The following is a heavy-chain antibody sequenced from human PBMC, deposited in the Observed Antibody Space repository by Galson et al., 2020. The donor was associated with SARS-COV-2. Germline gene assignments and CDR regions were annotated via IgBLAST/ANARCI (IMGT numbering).Heavy chain of an antibody. Sequence: ASVKVSCKASGYTFTDIWMHWVRQAPGQGLEWMGWINTNRGNTMYAQKCQGRVTMTRDTSITTAYMELSRLRSDDTAVYYCAIHEYPVSTVSWGQGTLVTVSS. J-gene: IGHJ4*02. CDR3: AIHEYPVSTVS. D-gene: IGHD4-17*01. CDR2: INTNRGNT. V-gene: IGHV1-2*02. CDR1: GYTFTDIW.